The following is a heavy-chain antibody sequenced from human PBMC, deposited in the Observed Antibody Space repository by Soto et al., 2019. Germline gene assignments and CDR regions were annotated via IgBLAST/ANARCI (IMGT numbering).Heavy chain of an antibody. CDR3: ARGAADSTLIDY. D-gene: IGHD6-25*01. CDR2: INSDGSST. V-gene: IGHV3-74*01. J-gene: IGHJ4*02. Sequence: EVQLVESGGGLVQPGGSLRLSCAASGLTFSSYWMHWVRQAPGKGLVWVSRINSDGSSTSYADSAKGRFTISRDNAKNTLYLQMNSLRDEDTAVYYCARGAADSTLIDYWGQGTLVTVSS. CDR1: GLTFSSYW.